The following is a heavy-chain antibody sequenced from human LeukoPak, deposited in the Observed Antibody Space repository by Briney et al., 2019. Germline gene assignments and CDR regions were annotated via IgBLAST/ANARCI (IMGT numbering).Heavy chain of an antibody. CDR3: ASVHRPGGGQWLVQEYFQH. V-gene: IGHV3-30-3*01. Sequence: HPGGSLRLSCAASGFTFSSYAMHWVRQAPGKGLEWVAVISYDGSNKYYGDSVKRRLNISRDNSENTLYLKMNSLRAEDTAVYYCASVHRPGGGQWLVQEYFQHWGQGTLVTVSS. CDR1: GFTFSSYA. J-gene: IGHJ1*01. D-gene: IGHD6-19*01. CDR2: ISYDGSNK.